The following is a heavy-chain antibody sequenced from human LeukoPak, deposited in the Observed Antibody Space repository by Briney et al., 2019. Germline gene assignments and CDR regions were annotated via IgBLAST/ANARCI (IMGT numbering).Heavy chain of an antibody. CDR2: ISYDGGNK. CDR1: GFTFSSYG. V-gene: IGHV3-30*18. Sequence: GRSLRLSCAASGFTFSSYGMHWVRQAPGKGLEWVALISYDGGNKYYADSVKGRFTISRDNSKNTLYLQMNSLRAEGTAVYYCAKGFTYYYYGMDVWGQGTTVTVSS. J-gene: IGHJ6*02. CDR3: AKGFTYYYYGMDV.